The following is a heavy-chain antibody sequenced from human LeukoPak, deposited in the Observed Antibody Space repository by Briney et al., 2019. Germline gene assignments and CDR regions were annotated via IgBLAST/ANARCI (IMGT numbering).Heavy chain of an antibody. Sequence: GGSLRLSCAASGFTFGNYGMTWVRQAPGKGLEWVSIISHSGVSTYYTDSVKGRFTISRDNAKNSLYLQLNSLRAEDTAVYYCARSRFYFDYWGQGTLVTVFS. CDR2: ISHSGVST. V-gene: IGHV3-21*01. CDR3: ARSRFYFDY. CDR1: GFTFGNYG. J-gene: IGHJ4*02.